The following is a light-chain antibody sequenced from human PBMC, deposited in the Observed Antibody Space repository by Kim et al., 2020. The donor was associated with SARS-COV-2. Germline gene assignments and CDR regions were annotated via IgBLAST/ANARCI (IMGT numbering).Light chain of an antibody. CDR3: HQTTSVPLT. J-gene: IGKJ4*01. V-gene: IGKV6-21*01. CDR2: YAS. CDR1: QDITTN. Sequence: VTPKGKVTITCRASQDITTNLRWYQKKPDQSPKLLIKYASQSVSGVPSRFSGSGSGTDFTLNINGLEAEDAATYFCHQTTSVPLTFGGGTKVDIK.